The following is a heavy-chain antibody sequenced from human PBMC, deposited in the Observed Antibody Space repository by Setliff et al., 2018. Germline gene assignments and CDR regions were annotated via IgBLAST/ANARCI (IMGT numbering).Heavy chain of an antibody. J-gene: IGHJ4*02. CDR1: GYIFAGYY. CDR2: INPISGGA. CDR3: ARVGVPSGYWYYLDY. D-gene: IGHD3-22*01. V-gene: IGHV1-2*02. Sequence: ASVKVSCKASGYIFAGYYMHWVRQTPGQGLEWMGWINPISGGANYAQKFQGRVTLTRDTSITTVHMELRRLTSDGTAIYYCARVGVPSGYWYYLDYWGQGTQVTVSS.